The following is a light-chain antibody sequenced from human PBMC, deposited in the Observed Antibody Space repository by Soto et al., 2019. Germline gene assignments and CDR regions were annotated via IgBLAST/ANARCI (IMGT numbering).Light chain of an antibody. CDR2: DAS. CDR3: QQRSNWPPKT. CDR1: QSVSSY. V-gene: IGKV3-11*01. Sequence: EIVWTQSPATLSVSPGERATLSGRSSQSVSSYLAWYQQKPGQAPRLLIYDASNRATGIPARFSGSGSGTDFTLTISSLEPEDFAVYYCQQRSNWPPKTFGQGTRLEIK. J-gene: IGKJ5*01.